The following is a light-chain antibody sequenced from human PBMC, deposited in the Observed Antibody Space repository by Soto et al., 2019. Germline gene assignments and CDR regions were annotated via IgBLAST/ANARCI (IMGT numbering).Light chain of an antibody. V-gene: IGLV1-40*01. CDR2: GYN. CDR1: SSNIGAGYD. CDR3: QSYDSSLSAWV. J-gene: IGLJ3*02. Sequence: QSVLTQPPSVSGAPGQRVTISCTGSSSNIGAGYDVHWYQQLPGTAPKLLVYGYNNRPSGVPDRFSVSKSGTSASLTITGLQTEAEADYYCQSYDSSLSAWVFGGGTKLTVL.